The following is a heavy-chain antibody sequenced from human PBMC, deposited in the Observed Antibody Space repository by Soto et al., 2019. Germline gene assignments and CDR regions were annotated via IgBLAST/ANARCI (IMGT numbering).Heavy chain of an antibody. CDR2: ISAYNGNT. D-gene: IGHD3-22*01. J-gene: IGHJ4*02. CDR1: GYTFTSYG. CDR3: ARDFYYSDSSGYYYY. Sequence: QVQLVQSGAEVKKPGASVKVSCKASGYTFTSYGISWVRQAPGQGLEWMGWISAYNGNTNYAQKLQGRVTRTTDTSTSKAYMELRSMRSDDTAVYYCARDFYYSDSSGYYYYWGQGTLGTGSS. V-gene: IGHV1-18*04.